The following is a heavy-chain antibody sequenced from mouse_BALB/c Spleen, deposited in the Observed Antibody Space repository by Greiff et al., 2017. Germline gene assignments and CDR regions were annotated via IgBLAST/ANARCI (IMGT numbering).Heavy chain of an antibody. CDR2: ISYSGST. CDR3: ARGPLRLLVLFAY. CDR1: GYSITSDYA. V-gene: IGHV3-2*02. D-gene: IGHD1-2*01. Sequence: EVQGVESGPGLVKPSQSLSLTCTVTGYSITSDYAWNWIRQFPGNKLEWMGYISYSGSTSYNPSLKSRISITRDTSKNQFFLQLNSVTTEDTATYYCARGPLRLLVLFAYWGQGTLVTVSA. J-gene: IGHJ3*01.